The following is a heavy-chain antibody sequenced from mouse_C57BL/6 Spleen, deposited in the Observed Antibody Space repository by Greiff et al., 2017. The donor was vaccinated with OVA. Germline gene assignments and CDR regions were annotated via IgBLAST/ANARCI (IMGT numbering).Heavy chain of an antibody. D-gene: IGHD1-1*01. CDR1: GFTFTDYY. CDR3: ARWSTTVVAFDY. CDR2: IRNKANGYTT. J-gene: IGHJ2*01. V-gene: IGHV7-3*01. Sequence: EVNLVESGGGLVQPGGSLSLSCAASGFTFTDYYMSWVRQPPGKALEWLGFIRNKANGYTTEYSASVKGRFTISRDNSQSILYLQMNALRAEDSATYYGARWSTTVVAFDYSGQGTTLTVSS.